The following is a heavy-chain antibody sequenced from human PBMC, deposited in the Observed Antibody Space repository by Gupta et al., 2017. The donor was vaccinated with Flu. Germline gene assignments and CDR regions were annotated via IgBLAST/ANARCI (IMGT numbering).Heavy chain of an antibody. CDR2: ISSSGVT. Sequence: EVQLVESGGGLVQPGGSLRLSCAGAGFSFRSYEMNWVRLAPGKGLEWVSFISSSGVTYYTDSVKGRFTISRDNAKNSVYLQMNSLRAEDTGYYYCAKGHWDSWGQGTLVTVSS. CDR1: GFSFRSYE. CDR3: AKGHWDS. V-gene: IGHV3-48*03. J-gene: IGHJ5*01.